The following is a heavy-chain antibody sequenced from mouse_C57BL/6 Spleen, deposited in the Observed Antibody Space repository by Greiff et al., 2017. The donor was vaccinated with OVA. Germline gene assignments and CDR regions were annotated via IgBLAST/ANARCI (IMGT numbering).Heavy chain of an antibody. D-gene: IGHD1-1*01. Sequence: EVKLVESGGGLVKPGGSLKLSCAASGFTFSSYAMSWVRQTPEKRLEWVATISDGGSYTYYPDNVKGRFTISRDNAKNTLYLQMSHLKSEDTAMYYCAKYGAVVATDAMDYWGQGTSVTVSS. CDR1: GFTFSSYA. V-gene: IGHV5-4*03. J-gene: IGHJ4*01. CDR3: AKYGAVVATDAMDY. CDR2: ISDGGSYT.